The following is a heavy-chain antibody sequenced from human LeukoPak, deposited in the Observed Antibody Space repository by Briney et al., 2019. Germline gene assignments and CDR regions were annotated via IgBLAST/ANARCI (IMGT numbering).Heavy chain of an antibody. CDR2: FDPEDGET. D-gene: IGHD6-6*01. CDR1: GYTLTELT. Sequence: ASVKVSCKVSGYTLTELTMHWVRQAPGKGLEWMGGFDPEDGETIYAQKFQGRVTMTEDTSTDTAYMELSSLRSEDTAVYYCATDRYSSSFGSPNYWGQGTLVTVSS. J-gene: IGHJ4*02. V-gene: IGHV1-24*01. CDR3: ATDRYSSSFGSPNY.